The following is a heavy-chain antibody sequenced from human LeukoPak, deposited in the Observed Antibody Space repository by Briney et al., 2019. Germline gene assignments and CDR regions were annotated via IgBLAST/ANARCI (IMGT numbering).Heavy chain of an antibody. CDR1: GGTFSSYT. Sequence: SVKVSCKASGGTFSSYTISWVRQAPGQGLEWMARIIPILGIANYAQKFQGRVTITADKSTSTAYMELSSLRSEDTAVYYCARDPGWFGELFQPLDYWGQGTLVTVSS. J-gene: IGHJ4*02. D-gene: IGHD3-10*01. CDR3: ARDPGWFGELFQPLDY. CDR2: IIPILGIA. V-gene: IGHV1-69*04.